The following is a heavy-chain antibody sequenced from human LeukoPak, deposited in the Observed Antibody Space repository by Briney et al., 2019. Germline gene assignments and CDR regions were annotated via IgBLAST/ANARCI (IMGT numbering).Heavy chain of an antibody. CDR3: ARDKSSPRITMVRWGRWFDP. CDR1: GYTFTSYY. Sequence: GASVKVSCKASGYTFTSYYMHWVRQAPGQGLEWMGIINPSGGSTNYAQKFQGRVTMTRDTSTSTVYMELSSLRSEDTAVYYCARDKSSPRITMVRWGRWFDPWGQGTLVTVSS. CDR2: INPSGGST. D-gene: IGHD3-10*01. V-gene: IGHV1-46*01. J-gene: IGHJ5*02.